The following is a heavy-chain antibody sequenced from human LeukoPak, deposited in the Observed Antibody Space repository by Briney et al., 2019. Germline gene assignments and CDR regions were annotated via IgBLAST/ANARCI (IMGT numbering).Heavy chain of an antibody. CDR2: IGAYNGNT. D-gene: IGHD3-22*01. CDR1: GYTFTSYG. Sequence: ASVKVSCKASGYTFTSYGISWVRQAPGQGLEWMGWIGAYNGNTNYAQKLQGRVTMTTDTSTSTAYMELRSLRSDDTAVYYCARGFRGYNQPSGYVVAFDIWGQGTMVTVSS. J-gene: IGHJ3*02. CDR3: ARGFRGYNQPSGYVVAFDI. V-gene: IGHV1-18*01.